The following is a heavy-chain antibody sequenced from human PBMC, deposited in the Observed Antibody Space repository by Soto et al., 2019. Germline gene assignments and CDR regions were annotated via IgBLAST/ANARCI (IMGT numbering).Heavy chain of an antibody. Sequence: SETLSLTRTVSGGSISSYYWIWIRQPAGKGLEWIGRIYTSGSTNYNPSLKSRVTMPVDTSKNQFSLKLSSVTAADTAVYYCARDWTARSSSWYLPLEFDPWGQGTLVTVSS. CDR2: IYTSGST. D-gene: IGHD6-13*01. CDR3: ARDWTARSSSWYLPLEFDP. J-gene: IGHJ5*02. V-gene: IGHV4-4*07. CDR1: GGSISSYY.